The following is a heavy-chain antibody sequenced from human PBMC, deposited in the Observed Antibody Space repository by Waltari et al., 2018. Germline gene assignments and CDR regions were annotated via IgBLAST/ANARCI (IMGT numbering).Heavy chain of an antibody. D-gene: IGHD3-10*01. Sequence: EVQLVESGGGLVQPGGSLRLSCAASGFTFSSYAMHWVRQAPGKGLEYVSAISSNGGSTYYADSVKGRFTISRDNSKNTLYLQMNSLRAEDTAVYYCAKSRGDSVIYRHDAFDIWGQGTMVTVSS. CDR3: AKSRGDSVIYRHDAFDI. CDR2: ISSNGGST. CDR1: GFTFSSYA. J-gene: IGHJ3*02. V-gene: IGHV3-64*07.